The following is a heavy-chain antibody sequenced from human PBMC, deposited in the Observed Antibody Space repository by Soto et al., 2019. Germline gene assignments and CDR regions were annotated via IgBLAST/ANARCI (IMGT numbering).Heavy chain of an antibody. CDR2: IIPIFGTA. CDR3: AGASVPAAIDNYYYGMAA. Sequence: QVQLVQSGAEVKKPGSSVKVSCKASGGTFSSYAISWVRQAPGQGLEWMGGIIPIFGTANYAQKFQGRVTIPAKNPTSTPYMGLSSLRSEDTAVYYCAGASVPAAIDNYYYGMAAWGQGTTVTVSS. V-gene: IGHV1-69*06. D-gene: IGHD2-2*01. CDR1: GGTFSSYA. J-gene: IGHJ6*02.